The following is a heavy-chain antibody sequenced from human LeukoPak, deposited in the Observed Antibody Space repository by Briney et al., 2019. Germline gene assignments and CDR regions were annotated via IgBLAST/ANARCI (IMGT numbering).Heavy chain of an antibody. V-gene: IGHV3-21*01. J-gene: IGHJ4*02. CDR1: GFIVTSYY. Sequence: PGGSLRLSCEASGFIVTSYYMTWVRQAPGKGLEWVSCISTGSSHIYYADSMKGRFTISRGNAKNSLYLQMNSLRAEDTAVYYCARGALAGSFDYWGQGTLVTVSS. CDR3: ARGALAGSFDY. CDR2: ISTGSSHI. D-gene: IGHD6-19*01.